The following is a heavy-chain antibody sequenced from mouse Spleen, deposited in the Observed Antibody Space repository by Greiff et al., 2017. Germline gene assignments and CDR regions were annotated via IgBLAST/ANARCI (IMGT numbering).Heavy chain of an antibody. CDR2: IYPSDSET. D-gene: IGHD1-1*01. CDR3: ARHGVVAGDFDY. Sequence: VQLQQPGAELVRPGSSVKLSCKASGYTFTSYWMDWVKQRPGQGLEWIGNIYPSDSETHYNQKFKDKATLTVDKSSSTAYMQLSSLTSEDSAVYYCARHGVVAGDFDYWGQGTTLTVSS. J-gene: IGHJ2*01. V-gene: IGHV1-61*01. CDR1: GYTFTSYW.